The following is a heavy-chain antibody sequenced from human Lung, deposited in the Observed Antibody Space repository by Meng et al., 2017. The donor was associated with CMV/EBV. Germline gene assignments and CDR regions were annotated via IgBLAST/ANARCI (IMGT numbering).Heavy chain of an antibody. CDR1: TFTFNDYW. V-gene: IGHV3-7*01. D-gene: IGHD5-18*01. CDR3: ARARGYGPRYYGMDV. CDR2: IKEDGSEK. J-gene: IGHJ6*02. Sequence: SCAASTFTFNDYWMSWVRQAPGKGLEWVANIKEDGSEKYYVDSVKGRFTISRDNAKNSLYLQMYSLRAEDTAVYYCARARGYGPRYYGMDVWGQGTTVT.